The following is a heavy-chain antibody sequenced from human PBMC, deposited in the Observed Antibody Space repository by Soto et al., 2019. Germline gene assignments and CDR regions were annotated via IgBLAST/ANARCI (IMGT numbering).Heavy chain of an antibody. Sequence: QVQLVQSGAEVKKPGSSVKVSCKASGATFSTNAFSWVRQAPGQGLEWMGGIIPIFGTTDYAQKFQGRLTITADESARTAYMELRNLRSEDTAIYFCATSITATLIREDYWGQGTLVTVSS. V-gene: IGHV1-69*12. CDR3: ATSITATLIREDY. CDR2: IIPIFGTT. D-gene: IGHD5-18*01. J-gene: IGHJ4*02. CDR1: GATFSTNA.